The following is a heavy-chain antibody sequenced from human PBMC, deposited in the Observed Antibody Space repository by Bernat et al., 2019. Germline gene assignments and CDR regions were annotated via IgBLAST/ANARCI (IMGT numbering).Heavy chain of an antibody. J-gene: IGHJ6*02. CDR3: ARVNQSPLDYRGAYYYYGMDV. Sequence: QVQLVESGGGVVQPGRSLRLSCAASGFTFSSYGMHWVRQAPGKGLAWVAVIWYDGSNKYYADSVKGRFTISRDNSKNTLYLQMNSLRAEDTAVYYCARVNQSPLDYRGAYYYYGMDVWGQGTTVTVSS. CDR2: IWYDGSNK. D-gene: IGHD4-11*01. CDR1: GFTFSSYG. V-gene: IGHV3-33*01.